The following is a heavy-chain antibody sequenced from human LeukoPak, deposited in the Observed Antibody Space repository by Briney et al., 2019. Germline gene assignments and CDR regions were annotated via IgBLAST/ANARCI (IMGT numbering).Heavy chain of an antibody. Sequence: GGALRLSFAASGFTFSSYSMNWVRQAPGKGLAWVSSISRSSSYIYYADSVKGRFTIYRENAKNSLYLQMNSLRAEDTAVYYCARVLYSGYDSDYWGQGTLVTVSS. J-gene: IGHJ4*02. V-gene: IGHV3-21*01. CDR2: ISRSSSYI. D-gene: IGHD5-12*01. CDR3: ARVLYSGYDSDY. CDR1: GFTFSSYS.